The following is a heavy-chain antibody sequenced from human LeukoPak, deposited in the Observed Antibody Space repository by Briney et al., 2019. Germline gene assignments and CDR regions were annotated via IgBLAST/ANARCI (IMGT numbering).Heavy chain of an antibody. CDR3: ARSGERYFDWLWGFDP. D-gene: IGHD3-9*01. V-gene: IGHV4-61*08. Sequence: SETLSLTCTVSGGSISSGGYYWSWIRQHPGKGLEWIGYIYYSGSTNYNPSLKSRVTISVDTSKNQFSLKLSSVTAADTAVYYCARSGERYFDWLWGFDPWGQGTLVTVSS. CDR2: IYYSGST. CDR1: GGSISSGGYY. J-gene: IGHJ5*02.